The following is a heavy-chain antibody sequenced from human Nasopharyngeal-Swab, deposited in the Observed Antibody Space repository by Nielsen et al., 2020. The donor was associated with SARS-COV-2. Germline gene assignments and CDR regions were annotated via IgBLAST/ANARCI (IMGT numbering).Heavy chain of an antibody. Sequence: GGSLRLSCAASGFTFSSYAMHWVRQAPGKGLEWVAVISYDGSNKYYEDSVKGRFTISRDNSKNTLYLQMNSLRAEDTAVYYCARSYSGSYFDAFDIWGQGTMVTVSS. V-gene: IGHV3-30-3*01. CDR3: ARSYSGSYFDAFDI. CDR2: ISYDGSNK. CDR1: GFTFSSYA. D-gene: IGHD1-26*01. J-gene: IGHJ3*02.